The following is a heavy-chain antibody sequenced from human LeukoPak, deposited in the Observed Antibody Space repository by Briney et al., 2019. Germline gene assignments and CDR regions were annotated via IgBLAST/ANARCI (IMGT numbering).Heavy chain of an antibody. CDR1: GFTFSYAW. J-gene: IGHJ4*02. CDR3: TTDLRGELPPFDY. D-gene: IGHD1-26*01. CDR2: IKSKTDGETT. Sequence: GGSVTLSCAATGFTFSYAWLSWVRQAPGKGLEWVGRIKSKTDGETTDYAAPVKGRITISRDDSKNTLYLQMNRLKTQDTADYYCTTDLRGELPPFDYWGQGTPVTVSS. V-gene: IGHV3-15*01.